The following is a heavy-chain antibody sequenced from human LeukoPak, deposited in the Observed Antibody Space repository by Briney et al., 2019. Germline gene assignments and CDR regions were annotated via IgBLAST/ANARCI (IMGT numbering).Heavy chain of an antibody. CDR1: GGSISSSSYY. CDR2: IYYSGST. V-gene: IGHV4-39*01. J-gene: IGHJ4*02. D-gene: IGHD6-19*01. CDR3: ARHSSPLGGLFDY. Sequence: SETLSLTCTVSGGSISSSSYYWGWIRQPPGKGLEWIGSIYYSGSTNYNSSLKSRITISVDTSKNQISLKLTSVTATDTAVYYCARHSSPLGGLFDYWGQGTLVTVSS.